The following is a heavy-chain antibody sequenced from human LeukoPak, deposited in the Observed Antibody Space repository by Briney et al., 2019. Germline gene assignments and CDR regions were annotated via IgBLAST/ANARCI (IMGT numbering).Heavy chain of an antibody. D-gene: IGHD4-17*01. Sequence: SETLSLTCTVSGGSVSSYYWSWIRQSPGKGLEWIGYIYYSESTNYNPSLKSLVTISVDTSKNQFSLKLRSVTAADTAVYYCARDKGDYGDYYWFDPWGQGTLVTVSS. V-gene: IGHV4-59*02. CDR1: GGSVSSYY. CDR3: ARDKGDYGDYYWFDP. J-gene: IGHJ5*02. CDR2: IYYSEST.